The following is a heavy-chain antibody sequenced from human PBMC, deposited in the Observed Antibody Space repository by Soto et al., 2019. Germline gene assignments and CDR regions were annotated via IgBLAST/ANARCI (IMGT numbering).Heavy chain of an antibody. CDR3: AKALGYSSGWRADS. J-gene: IGHJ4*02. Sequence: QVQLVESGGGVVQPGRSLRLSCAASGFTFNKHGMHWVRQAPSKGLEWVAVVSYDGSSQYYADSVKGRFTISRDNSKNMVYLQMTTLRREDAAVYYCAKALGYSSGWRADSWGQGTRVTVSA. V-gene: IGHV3-30*18. CDR2: VSYDGSSQ. CDR1: GFTFNKHG. D-gene: IGHD6-19*01.